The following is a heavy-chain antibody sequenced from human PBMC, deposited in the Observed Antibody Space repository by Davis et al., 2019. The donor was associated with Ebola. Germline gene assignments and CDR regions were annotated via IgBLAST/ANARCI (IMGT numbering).Heavy chain of an antibody. V-gene: IGHV1-18*04. J-gene: IGHJ2*01. CDR2: ISVYNGNT. D-gene: IGHD4-17*01. CDR1: GYTFNSDG. Sequence: ASVKVSCKASGYTFNSDGISWVRQAPGQGLVWMGWISVYNGNTNYAQKLQGRVTMTRNTSISTAYMELSSLRAEDTAVYYCTRHVSGDFWYFDLWGRGTLVTVSS. CDR3: TRHVSGDFWYFDL.